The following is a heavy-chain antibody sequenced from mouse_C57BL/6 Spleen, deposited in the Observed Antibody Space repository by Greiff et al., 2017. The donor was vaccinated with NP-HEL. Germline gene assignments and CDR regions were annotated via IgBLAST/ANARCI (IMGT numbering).Heavy chain of an antibody. J-gene: IGHJ4*01. CDR2: IYPGDGDT. Sequence: QVQLKESGPELVKPGASVKISCKASGYAFSSSWMNWVKQRPGKGLEWIGRIYPGDGDTNYNGKFKGKATLTADKSSSTAYMQLSSLTSEDSAVYFCAREITTEGNYYAMDYWGQETSVTVSS. V-gene: IGHV1-82*01. CDR3: AREITTEGNYYAMDY. CDR1: GYAFSSSW. D-gene: IGHD2-4*01.